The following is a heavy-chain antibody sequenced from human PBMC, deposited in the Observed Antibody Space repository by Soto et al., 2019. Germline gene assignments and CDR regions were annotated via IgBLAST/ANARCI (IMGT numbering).Heavy chain of an antibody. J-gene: IGHJ4*02. D-gene: IGHD5-18*01. CDR2: IYYSGST. Sequence: SETLSLTCTVSGGSISSGDYYWSWIRQPPGKGLEWIGYIYYSGSTYYNPSLKSRVTISVDTSKNQFSLKLSSVTAADTAVYYCARVRVDTAMVIDDWGQGTLVTVSS. V-gene: IGHV4-30-4*01. CDR3: ARVRVDTAMVIDD. CDR1: GGSISSGDYY.